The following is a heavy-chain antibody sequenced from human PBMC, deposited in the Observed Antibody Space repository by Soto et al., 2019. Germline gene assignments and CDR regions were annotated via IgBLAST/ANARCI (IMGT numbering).Heavy chain of an antibody. D-gene: IGHD4-17*01. CDR3: ATQRTTVTTSVDY. J-gene: IGHJ4*02. Sequence: EVQLLESGEGLVQPGGPLTVSCAASGFTFGAHPMSWVRLAPGKGLEWVSTISGYGGSTYYPDSLKGRFIISRDNSKNTLYLQINTLRAEDTAIDFCATQRTTVTTSVDYWGQGTLVTVSS. CDR2: ISGYGGST. CDR1: GFTFGAHP. V-gene: IGHV3-23*01.